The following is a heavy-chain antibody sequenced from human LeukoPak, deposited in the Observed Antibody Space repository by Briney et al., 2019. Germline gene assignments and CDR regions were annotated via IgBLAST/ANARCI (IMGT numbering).Heavy chain of an antibody. V-gene: IGHV1-69*13. J-gene: IGHJ5*02. CDR2: IIPIFGTA. CDR3: ARNARYSGYGPRTTNWFDP. Sequence: SVKVSCKASGGTFRSYAISWVRQAPGQGLEWMGGIIPIFGTANYAQKFQGRVTITADESTSTAYMELSSLRSEDTAVYYCARNARYSGYGPRTTNWFDPWGQGTLVTVSS. D-gene: IGHD5-12*01. CDR1: GGTFRSYA.